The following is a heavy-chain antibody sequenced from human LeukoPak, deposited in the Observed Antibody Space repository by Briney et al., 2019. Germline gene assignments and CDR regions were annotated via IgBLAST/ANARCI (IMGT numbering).Heavy chain of an antibody. Sequence: GGSLRLSCAASGFTFSSYGMSWVRQAPGKGLEWVSAISGSGGSTYYADSVKGRFTISRDNSKNTLYLQMNSLRAEDTAVYYCVWDRGYCSSTSCWAWFDPWGQGTLVTVSS. CDR3: VWDRGYCSSTSCWAWFDP. CDR1: GFTFSSYG. D-gene: IGHD2-2*01. V-gene: IGHV3-23*01. CDR2: ISGSGGST. J-gene: IGHJ5*02.